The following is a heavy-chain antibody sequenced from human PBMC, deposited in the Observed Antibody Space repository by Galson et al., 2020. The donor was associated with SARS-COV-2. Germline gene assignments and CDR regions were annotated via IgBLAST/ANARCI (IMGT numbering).Heavy chain of an antibody. V-gene: IGHV1-2*02. Sequence: ASVKVSCKASGYTFTGYFMHWVRQAPGQGLEWMGWINPNSGGTNYAQKFLGRVTMTRDTSISTAYMELSRLRSDDTAVYYCASYYVGSKSYYTYSYYGVDVWGQGTTVTVSS. CDR1: GYTFTGYF. CDR3: ASYYVGSKSYYTYSYYGVDV. J-gene: IGHJ6*02. D-gene: IGHD3-10*01. CDR2: INPNSGGT.